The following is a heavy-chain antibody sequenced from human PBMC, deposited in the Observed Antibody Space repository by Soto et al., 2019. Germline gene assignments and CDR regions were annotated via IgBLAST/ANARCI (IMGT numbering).Heavy chain of an antibody. V-gene: IGHV3-7*01. Sequence: GGSLRLSCAASGFTFSTYWMNWVRQAPGKGLEWVANIKQDGSEKYYVDSVKGRFAISRDNAKDSLFLQMNNLIAEDTAVYYCVRDWSTFWGMDVWGQGTTVTVSS. J-gene: IGHJ6*02. CDR3: VRDWSTFWGMDV. CDR2: IKQDGSEK. CDR1: GFTFSTYW.